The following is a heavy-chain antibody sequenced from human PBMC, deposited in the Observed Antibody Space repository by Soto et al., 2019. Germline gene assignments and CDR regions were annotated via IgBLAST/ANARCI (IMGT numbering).Heavy chain of an antibody. CDR1: GFTFSSNA. D-gene: IGHD6-19*01. V-gene: IGHV3-64*01. CDR3: ARGGLYIAVAGRTFDF. J-gene: IGHJ4*02. Sequence: EVQLVESGGGLVQPGGSLRLSCAASGFTFSSNAMHWVRQAPGKGLEYVSAISSNEGSTYYANSVKGRFTISRDNSKNTLYLQMGSLRTEDMAVYYCARGGLYIAVAGRTFDFWGQGTLVTVSS. CDR2: ISSNEGST.